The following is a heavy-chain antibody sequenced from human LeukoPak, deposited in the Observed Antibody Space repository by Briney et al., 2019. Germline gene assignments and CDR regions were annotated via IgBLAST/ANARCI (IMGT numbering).Heavy chain of an antibody. CDR3: ARRAGAYSHPYDY. V-gene: IGHV3-53*01. CDR1: GFTVSSNY. CDR2: IYSGGST. Sequence: GGSLRLSCAASGFTVSSNYMSWVRQAPGKGLEWVSVIYSGGSTHYSDSVKGRFTISRDNSKTTLYLQMNSLRAEDTAVYYCARRAGAYSHPYDYWGQGTLVTVSS. J-gene: IGHJ4*02. D-gene: IGHD4/OR15-4a*01.